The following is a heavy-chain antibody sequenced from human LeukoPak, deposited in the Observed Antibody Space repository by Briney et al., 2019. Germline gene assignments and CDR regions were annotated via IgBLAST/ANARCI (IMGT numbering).Heavy chain of an antibody. CDR2: INPNSGDT. D-gene: IGHD3-22*01. Sequence: ASMTVSCKASGYTFTDPYIHWVRRAPGQGLEWMGWINPNSGDTSYAQKFQGRVTMTRDTSITTAYMELSRLRSDDTAVYYCARDFYYDSSGAFDFWGQGTLVTVSS. CDR1: GYTFTDPY. V-gene: IGHV1-2*02. CDR3: ARDFYYDSSGAFDF. J-gene: IGHJ4*02.